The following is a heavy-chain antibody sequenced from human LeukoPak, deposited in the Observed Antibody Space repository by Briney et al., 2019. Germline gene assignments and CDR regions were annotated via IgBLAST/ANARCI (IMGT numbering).Heavy chain of an antibody. CDR3: AVSFDY. J-gene: IGHJ4*02. CDR2: MRNDGSQI. Sequence: GGSLRLSCVASGFTFSDYDMHWVRQDPGKGLEWVASMRNDGSQIYYADSVKGRFTISRDNSKNTLYLQMNSLRAEDTAVYYCAVSFDYWGQGTLVTVSS. V-gene: IGHV3-30*02. CDR1: GFTFSDYD. D-gene: IGHD5/OR15-5a*01.